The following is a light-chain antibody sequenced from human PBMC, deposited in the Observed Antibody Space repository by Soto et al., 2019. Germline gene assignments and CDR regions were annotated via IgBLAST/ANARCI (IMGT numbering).Light chain of an antibody. CDR1: SSDVGSYNY. CDR2: DVS. CDR3: SSYTSSSTLVV. Sequence: QSALTQPASVSGSPGQSITISCTGTSSDVGSYNYVSWYQPHPGKAPKLMIYDVSNRPSGVSNRFSGSKSGNTASLTIYGLQAEDEGDYYCSSYTSSSTLVVFAGGTELSVL. J-gene: IGLJ2*01. V-gene: IGLV2-14*01.